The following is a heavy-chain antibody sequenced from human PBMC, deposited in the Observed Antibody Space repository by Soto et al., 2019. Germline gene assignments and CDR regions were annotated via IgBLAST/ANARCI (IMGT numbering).Heavy chain of an antibody. J-gene: IGHJ6*02. CDR1: GLTFSSYG. V-gene: IGHV3-74*01. CDR3: AREYSSGYYYFYAMDV. CDR2: ISNGGTST. Sequence: GGSMRLSCAASGLTFSSYGMHWVRQAPGEGLVWVSRISNGGTSTDYADSVKGRFTISRDNSKNTLYLQMNSLRAEDTAVYYCAREYSSGYYYFYAMDVWGQGTTVTVSS. D-gene: IGHD5-18*01.